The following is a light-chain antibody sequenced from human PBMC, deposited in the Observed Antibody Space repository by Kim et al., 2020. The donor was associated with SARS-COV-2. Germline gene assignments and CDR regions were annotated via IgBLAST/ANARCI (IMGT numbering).Light chain of an antibody. CDR2: QHT. Sequence: SYELTQPPSVSVSPGQTASITCSGPNLGDKYAYWYQQKLGQSPVLVIYQHTKRPSGISQRFSGFSSGNTATLTISLAQTIDEADYYCQAWDSGTAFFVGG. CDR3: QAWDSGTAF. J-gene: IGLJ2*01. CDR1: NLGDKY. V-gene: IGLV3-1*01.